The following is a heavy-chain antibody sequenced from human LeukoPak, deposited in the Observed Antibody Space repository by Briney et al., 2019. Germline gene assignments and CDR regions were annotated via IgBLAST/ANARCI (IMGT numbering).Heavy chain of an antibody. CDR1: GFSFSTYG. V-gene: IGHV3-30*02. CDR2: IRYDGSTK. D-gene: IGHD6-19*01. CDR3: AKEFAGSSGPYFDY. J-gene: IGHJ4*02. Sequence: QPGGSLRLSCAASGFSFSTYGMHWVRQAPGKGLEWVAFIRYDGSTKYYADSVKGRFTISRDNSKNTLYLQMNSLRAEDTAVYYCAKEFAGSSGPYFDYWGQGTLVTVSS.